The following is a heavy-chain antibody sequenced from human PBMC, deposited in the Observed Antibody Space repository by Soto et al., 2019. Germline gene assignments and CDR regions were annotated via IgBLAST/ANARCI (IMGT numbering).Heavy chain of an antibody. J-gene: IGHJ4*02. CDR1: GGSITSANW. V-gene: IGHV4-30-4*01. CDR2: IYYSGST. Sequence: SETLSLTCAVSGGSITSANWWTWVRQPPGKGLEWIGYIYYSGSTYYNPSIKSRVTISVDTSKNQFSLKLSSVTAADTAVYYRARDVLAAAGPSSYYFDYWGQGTLVTVSS. D-gene: IGHD6-13*01. CDR3: ARDVLAAAGPSSYYFDY.